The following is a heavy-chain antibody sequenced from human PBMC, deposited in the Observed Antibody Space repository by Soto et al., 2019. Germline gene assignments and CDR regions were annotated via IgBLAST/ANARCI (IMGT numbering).Heavy chain of an antibody. CDR3: ARHYDDRANNAFDI. V-gene: IGHV4-4*02. Sequence: QVQLRESGPGLVKPSGTLSLTCAVSGDSIISGHWWSRVRQSPGKGLEWIGEIYHSGSTNDNPSLKSRVTMSVDKSKNQVSLKLISVTAADTAIYYCARHYDDRANNAFDIWGQGTLVTVSS. J-gene: IGHJ3*02. D-gene: IGHD3-16*01. CDR1: GDSIISGHW. CDR2: IYHSGST.